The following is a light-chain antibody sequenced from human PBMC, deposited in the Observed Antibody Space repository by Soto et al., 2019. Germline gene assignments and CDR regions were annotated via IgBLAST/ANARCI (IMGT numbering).Light chain of an antibody. J-gene: IGLJ1*01. V-gene: IGLV2-8*01. Sequence: QSALTQPPSASGSPGQSVTISCTGTSSDVGGCNYVSWYQQHPGKAPKLMIYEVSKRPSGVPDRFSGSKSGNTASLTVSGLQDDDEADYYCSSYAGIHNVFGTGTKVTVL. CDR1: SSDVGGCNY. CDR3: SSYAGIHNV. CDR2: EVS.